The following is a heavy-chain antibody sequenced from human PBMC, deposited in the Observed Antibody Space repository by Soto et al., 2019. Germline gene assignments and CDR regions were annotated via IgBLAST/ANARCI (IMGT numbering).Heavy chain of an antibody. V-gene: IGHV3-11*01. CDR3: ARVSWREKYGMDV. J-gene: IGHJ6*02. CDR1: GLPFSDSC. CDR2: ITISGNTV. Sequence: GGCRRRSWAASGLPFSDSCMSWIRQAPGKGLEWISYITISGNTVYYADSLNGRFTISRDNAKNSLYLQMNRLRAEDTAVYYCARVSWREKYGMDVWGQGTTVTVSS.